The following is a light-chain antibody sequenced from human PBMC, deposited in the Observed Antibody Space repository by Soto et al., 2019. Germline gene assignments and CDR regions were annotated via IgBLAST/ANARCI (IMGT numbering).Light chain of an antibody. Sequence: AIQLTQSPSSLSASVGDRVTITCRASLGINTGVAWYQQKPGKSPKLLIYETSNLASGVSFRFSGTGYGTQFSLTLAGLQPEDFATYHCQQFSAYPLTFGGGTKVEIK. CDR2: ETS. CDR1: LGINTG. CDR3: QQFSAYPLT. V-gene: IGKV1-13*02. J-gene: IGKJ4*01.